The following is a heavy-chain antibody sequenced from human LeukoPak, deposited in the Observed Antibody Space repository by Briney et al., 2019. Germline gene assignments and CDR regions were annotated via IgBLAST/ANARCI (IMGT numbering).Heavy chain of an antibody. D-gene: IGHD3-10*01. CDR3: ARDPSITMVRGVIITAPHGMDV. V-gene: IGHV3-30*04. J-gene: IGHJ6*02. CDR1: GITFSSYA. CDR2: ISYDGSNK. Sequence: PGGSLRLPCAASGITFSSYAMHWVRQAPGKGLEWVAVISYDGSNKYYADSVKGRFTISRDNSKNTLYLQMNSLRAEDTAVYYCARDPSITMVRGVIITAPHGMDVWGQGTTVTVSS.